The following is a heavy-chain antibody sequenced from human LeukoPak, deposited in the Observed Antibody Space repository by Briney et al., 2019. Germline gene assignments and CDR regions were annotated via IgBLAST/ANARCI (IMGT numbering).Heavy chain of an antibody. CDR2: ITGSGGFT. J-gene: IGHJ4*02. Sequence: GGSLRLSCAASGFPFSTYAMNWVRQAPGKGLEWVPVITGSGGFTQYADSVKGRFTISRDNSKNTVYLQMNSLRVEDTALYYCVRSLDYWGQGTLVTVSS. V-gene: IGHV3-23*01. CDR3: VRSLDY. CDR1: GFPFSTYA.